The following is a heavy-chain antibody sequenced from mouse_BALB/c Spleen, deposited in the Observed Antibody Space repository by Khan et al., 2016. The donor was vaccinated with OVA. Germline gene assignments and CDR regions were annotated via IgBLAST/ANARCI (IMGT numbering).Heavy chain of an antibody. D-gene: IGHD1-1*01. V-gene: IGHV2-9-2*01. Sequence: QVQLKQSGPGLVAPSQSLSITCTVSGFSLTSYDISWIRQPPGKGLEWLGVIWTGGGTNYNSAFMSRLSISKDNSKSQGFLKMNSLQSDDTAIYYCVRRGNYYGSFYWYFDVWGAGTTVTVSS. CDR2: IWTGGGT. CDR1: GFSLTSYD. J-gene: IGHJ1*01. CDR3: VRRGNYYGSFYWYFDV.